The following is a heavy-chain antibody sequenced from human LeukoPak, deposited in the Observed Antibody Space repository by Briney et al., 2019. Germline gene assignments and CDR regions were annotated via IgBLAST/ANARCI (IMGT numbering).Heavy chain of an antibody. D-gene: IGHD2-2*01. V-gene: IGHV3-7*01. CDR2: IEQDGSEK. Sequence: PGGSLRLSCVASGFSLRSYWMSWVRQAPGKGLEWVANIEQDGSEKFYVDSVKGRFTISRDNAENSLYLQMNSLRVEDTAVYYCARIYCSSTNCDRWNAFDIWGQGTMVTGSS. CDR1: GFSLRSYW. CDR3: ARIYCSSTNCDRWNAFDI. J-gene: IGHJ3*02.